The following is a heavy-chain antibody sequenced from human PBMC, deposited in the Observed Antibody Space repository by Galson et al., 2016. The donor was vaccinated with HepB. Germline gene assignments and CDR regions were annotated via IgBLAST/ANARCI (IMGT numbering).Heavy chain of an antibody. CDR3: ARISYRSGRSFDH. V-gene: IGHV4-59*01. Sequence: ETLSLTCSVSGGSISTYYWSWLRQPPGKGLQWIGYSDYDGSANHNVSLMSRVGISVDSSKNQFSLKLKSVTAADTAVYYCARISYRSGRSFDHWGQGTLVTVSS. D-gene: IGHD6-19*01. CDR1: GGSISTYY. CDR2: SDYDGSA. J-gene: IGHJ4*02.